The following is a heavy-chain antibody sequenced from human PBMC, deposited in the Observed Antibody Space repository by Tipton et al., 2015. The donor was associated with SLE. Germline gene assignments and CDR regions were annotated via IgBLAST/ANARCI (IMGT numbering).Heavy chain of an antibody. CDR3: ARRPIAVVLGWYFDR. D-gene: IGHD6-19*01. Sequence: TLSLTCAVYGGSFSGYYWSWIRQPPGKGLEWIGEINHSGSTNYNPSLKSRVTISVDTSKNQFSLKLSSVTAADTAVYYCARRPIAVVLGWYFDRWGRGTLVTVSS. J-gene: IGHJ2*01. CDR1: GGSFSGYY. CDR2: INHSGST. V-gene: IGHV4-34*01.